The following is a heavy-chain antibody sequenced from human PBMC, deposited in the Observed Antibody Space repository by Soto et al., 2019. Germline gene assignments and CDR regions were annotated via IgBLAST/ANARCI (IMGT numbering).Heavy chain of an antibody. CDR3: AKERYGQLYLEDYGIDV. CDR1: GFTFSSYG. Sequence: QVQLVESGGGVVQPGRSLRLSCAASGFTFSSYGIHWVRQAPAKGLEWVAVISYDGTNKYYADSVKGRFTVSRDNSKNTLYLQMNSLRAEDTALYYCAKERYGQLYLEDYGIDVWGQGTTVTVSS. CDR2: ISYDGTNK. V-gene: IGHV3-30*18. J-gene: IGHJ6*02. D-gene: IGHD1-1*01.